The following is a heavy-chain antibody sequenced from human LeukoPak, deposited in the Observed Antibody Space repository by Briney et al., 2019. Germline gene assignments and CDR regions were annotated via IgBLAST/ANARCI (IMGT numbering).Heavy chain of an antibody. J-gene: IGHJ4*02. D-gene: IGHD3-3*01. Sequence: GGSLRLSCAASGFTFSSYSMNWVRQAPGKGLEWVSYISSSSSTIYYADSVKGRFTISRDNAKNSLYLQMNSLRAEDTAVYYCARVLEAAPDYWGQGTLVTVSS. V-gene: IGHV3-48*01. CDR1: GFTFSSYS. CDR2: ISSSSSTI. CDR3: ARVLEAAPDY.